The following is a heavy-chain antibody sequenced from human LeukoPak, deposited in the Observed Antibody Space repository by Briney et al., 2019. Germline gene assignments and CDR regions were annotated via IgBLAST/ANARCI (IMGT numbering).Heavy chain of an antibody. CDR1: GFTVSSNY. J-gene: IGHJ3*02. CDR3: AREIYASSGYGPFDI. D-gene: IGHD3-22*01. Sequence: GGSLRLSCAASGFTVSSNYMSWVRQAPGKGLEWVSVIYSGGSTYYADSVKGRFTISRDNYKNTLYLQMNSLRAEDTAVYYCAREIYASSGYGPFDIWGQATMVTVSS. V-gene: IGHV3-53*01. CDR2: IYSGGST.